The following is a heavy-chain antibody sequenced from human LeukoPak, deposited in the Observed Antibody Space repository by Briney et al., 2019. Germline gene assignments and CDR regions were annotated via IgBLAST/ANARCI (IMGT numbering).Heavy chain of an antibody. D-gene: IGHD1-26*01. J-gene: IGHJ5*02. Sequence: SETLSLTCTVSGYSITSGYYWGWIRQPPGKGLEWIGSIYHSGTTHFNPSFKSRVTISVDTSKNQFSLKLTSVTAADTAVYYCTREVRSAWASFDPWGQGTLVIVSS. CDR1: GYSITSGYY. CDR3: TREVRSAWASFDP. V-gene: IGHV4-38-2*02. CDR2: IYHSGTT.